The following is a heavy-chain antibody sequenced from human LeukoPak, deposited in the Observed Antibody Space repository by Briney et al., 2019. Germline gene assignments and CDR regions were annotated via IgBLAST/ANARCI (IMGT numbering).Heavy chain of an antibody. Sequence: GGSLRLSCAASGFTFGSYWMSWVRQAPGRGLEWVANIKQDGSEKYYVDSVKGRFTISRDNANNSLYLRMNSLRAEDTAVYYCARDNSLYGSGSYRHDYWGQGTLVTVSS. J-gene: IGHJ4*02. CDR1: GFTFGSYW. CDR2: IKQDGSEK. D-gene: IGHD3-10*01. CDR3: ARDNSLYGSGSYRHDY. V-gene: IGHV3-7*01.